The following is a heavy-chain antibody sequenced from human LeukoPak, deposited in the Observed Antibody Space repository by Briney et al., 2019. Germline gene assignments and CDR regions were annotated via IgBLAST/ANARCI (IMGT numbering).Heavy chain of an antibody. CDR1: GFTFSSYA. CDR2: ISGSGGST. D-gene: IGHD3-3*01. J-gene: IGHJ3*02. Sequence: GGSLRLSCAASGFTFSSYAMSWVRQAPGKGLEWVSAISGSGGSTYYADSVKGRFTISRDNSKNTLYLQMNSLRAEDTAVYYCAKDPLYYDFWSGYYSIDAFDIWGQGTMVTVSS. V-gene: IGHV3-23*01. CDR3: AKDPLYYDFWSGYYSIDAFDI.